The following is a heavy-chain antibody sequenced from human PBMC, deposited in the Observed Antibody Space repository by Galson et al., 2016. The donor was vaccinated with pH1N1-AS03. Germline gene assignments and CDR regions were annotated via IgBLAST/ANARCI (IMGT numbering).Heavy chain of an antibody. J-gene: IGHJ4*02. Sequence: SVKVSCKASGGTFSRSTISWVRQAPGHGLEWMGRIIPIFHTPNYAQKFQGRVTIIADKSTSTVYMELRSLTSEDTAVYYCASSPDYSDTSVYYGTAYWGQGTLVTVSS. CDR2: IIPIFHTP. V-gene: IGHV1-69*08. CDR3: ASSPDYSDTSVYYGTAY. CDR1: GGTFSRST. D-gene: IGHD3-22*01.